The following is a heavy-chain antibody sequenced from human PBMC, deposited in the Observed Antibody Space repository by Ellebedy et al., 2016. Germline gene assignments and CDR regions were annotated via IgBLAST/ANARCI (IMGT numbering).Heavy chain of an antibody. J-gene: IGHJ4*02. V-gene: IGHV4-59*12. Sequence: SETLSLTCTVSGGSIRSYFWSWIRQSPGKRLEWIGYIYYSGSTNYNPSLKNRVTMSIDPSKTHFSLRLSSVTAADTAVYYCARKETGTMRDNWGQGTLVTVSS. CDR3: ARKETGTMRDN. CDR1: GGSIRSYF. D-gene: IGHD1-1*01. CDR2: IYYSGST.